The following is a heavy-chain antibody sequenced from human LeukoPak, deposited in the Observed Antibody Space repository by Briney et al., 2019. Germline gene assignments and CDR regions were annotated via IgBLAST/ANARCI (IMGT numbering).Heavy chain of an antibody. CDR3: AKSHYYDSSGYYLPFDY. Sequence: AWAVRLSCAASGFTFSSYAMSGVRQAAGKELAWVSAINLSGCSKYYAVSVKGRFTISTDNSKNTLYLQMNSLRAEDTAFYYCAKSHYYDSSGYYLPFDYWGQGTLVTGPS. V-gene: IGHV3-23*01. J-gene: IGHJ4*02. CDR1: GFTFSSYA. D-gene: IGHD3-22*01. CDR2: INLSGCSK.